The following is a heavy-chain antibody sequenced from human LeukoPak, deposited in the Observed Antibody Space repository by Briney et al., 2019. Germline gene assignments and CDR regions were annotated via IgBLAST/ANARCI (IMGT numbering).Heavy chain of an antibody. J-gene: IGHJ4*02. CDR3: AKEGGGGKFYFDY. Sequence: PGGSLRLSYAASGFTFDDYAMHWVRQTPGKGLEWVSGISWNSGAIGYADSVKGRFTISRDNAKNSLYLQMNSLRLEAMALYYCAKEGGGGKFYFDYWGQGTLVTVSS. D-gene: IGHD3-16*01. V-gene: IGHV3-9*03. CDR1: GFTFDDYA. CDR2: ISWNSGAI.